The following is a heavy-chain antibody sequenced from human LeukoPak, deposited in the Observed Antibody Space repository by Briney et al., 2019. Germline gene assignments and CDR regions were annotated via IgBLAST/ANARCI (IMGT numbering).Heavy chain of an antibody. CDR2: LYSGGST. J-gene: IGHJ4*02. CDR1: GFTVSSNY. V-gene: IGHV3-66*01. D-gene: IGHD1-26*01. CDR3: ARVIAGATLDYFDF. Sequence: GGSLRLSCAASGFTVSSNYMTWVRQAPGKGLEWVSVLYSGGSTYYADSVKGRFTISRDNSKNTLYLQMNSLKVEDTAVYYCARVIAGATLDYFDFWGQGTLVTVSS.